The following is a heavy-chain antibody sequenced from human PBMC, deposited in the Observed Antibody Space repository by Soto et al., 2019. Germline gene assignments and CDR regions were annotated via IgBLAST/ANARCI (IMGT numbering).Heavy chain of an antibody. D-gene: IGHD6-13*01. Sequence: QVQLVQSGAEVKKPGSSVKVSCKASGGTFSSYTISWVRQAPGQGLEWMGRIIPILGIANYAQKFQGRVTIHAXXSTSTADMELSSLRSEDTAVYYCARYSAAAGTFDYWGQGTLVTVSS. CDR2: IIPILGIA. CDR3: ARYSAAAGTFDY. V-gene: IGHV1-69*02. CDR1: GGTFSSYT. J-gene: IGHJ4*02.